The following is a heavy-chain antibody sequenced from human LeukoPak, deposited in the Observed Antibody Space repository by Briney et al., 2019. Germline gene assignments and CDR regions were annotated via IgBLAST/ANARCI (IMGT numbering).Heavy chain of an antibody. CDR1: GFTFASSA. D-gene: IGHD3-22*01. CDR2: ISTSGGST. J-gene: IGHJ4*02. CDR3: AIMHRYYDGSGYWVQ. Sequence: GGSLRLSCAASGFTFASSAMTWVRQAPGKGLEWVSGISTSGGSTSYADSVKGRFTISRDNPRNTLYMQMNNLRDEDTAVYYCAIMHRYYDGSGYWVQWGQGTLVTVFS. V-gene: IGHV3-23*01.